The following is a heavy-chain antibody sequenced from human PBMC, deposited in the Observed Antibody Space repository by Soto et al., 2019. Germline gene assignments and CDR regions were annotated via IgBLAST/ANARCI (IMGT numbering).Heavy chain of an antibody. V-gene: IGHV3-30*18. CDR2: ISYDGSNK. Sequence: PGGSLRLSCAASGFTFSSYGMYWVRQAPGKGLEWVAVISYDGSNKYYADSVKGRFTISRDNSKNTLYLQMNSLRAEDTAVYYCAKNGPATVTTRVSYYGMDVWGQGTTVTVSS. D-gene: IGHD4-17*01. CDR3: AKNGPATVTTRVSYYGMDV. CDR1: GFTFSSYG. J-gene: IGHJ6*02.